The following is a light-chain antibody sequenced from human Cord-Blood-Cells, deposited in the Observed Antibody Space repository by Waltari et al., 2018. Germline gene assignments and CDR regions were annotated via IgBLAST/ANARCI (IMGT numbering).Light chain of an antibody. CDR3: QQYNSYPYT. J-gene: IGKJ2*01. CDR1: QSISSW. CDR2: KAS. V-gene: IGKV1-5*03. Sequence: DIQMTQSPSTLSASVGDRVTITCRASQSISSWLAWYQQKPGKAPKLLIYKASSLESGVPSRFSGSGSGTEFPLTISSLQPDDFATYYSQQYNSYPYTFGQGTKLEIK.